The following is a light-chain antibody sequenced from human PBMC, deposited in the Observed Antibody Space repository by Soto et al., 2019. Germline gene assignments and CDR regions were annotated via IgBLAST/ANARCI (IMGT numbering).Light chain of an antibody. V-gene: IGLV2-14*02. CDR3: SSYTGTSPPLV. J-gene: IGLJ3*02. CDR1: SSDVGSYNL. Sequence: QSALTQPASVSGSPGQSITISCTGTSSDVGSYNLVSWYQQHPGKAPKLMISEVSNRSSGVSNRFSGSKSVNTASLTISGLQAEDEADYYCSSYTGTSPPLVFGGGTKLTVL. CDR2: EVS.